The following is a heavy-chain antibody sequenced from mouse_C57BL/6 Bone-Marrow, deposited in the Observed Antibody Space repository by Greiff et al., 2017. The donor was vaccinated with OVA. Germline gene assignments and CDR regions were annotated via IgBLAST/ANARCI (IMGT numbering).Heavy chain of an antibody. D-gene: IGHD1-1*01. CDR1: GFTFSDYY. Sequence: EVQRVESEGGLVQPGSSMKLSCTASGFTFSDYYMAWVRQVPEKGLEWVANINYDGSSTYYLDSLKSRFIISRDNAKNILYLQMSSLKSEDTATYYCARVLYGSSYDWYFDVWGTGTTVTVSS. V-gene: IGHV5-16*01. J-gene: IGHJ1*03. CDR3: ARVLYGSSYDWYFDV. CDR2: INYDGSST.